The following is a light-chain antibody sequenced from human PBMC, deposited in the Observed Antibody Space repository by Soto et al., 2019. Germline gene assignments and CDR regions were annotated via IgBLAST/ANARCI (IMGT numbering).Light chain of an antibody. CDR1: QSVSNY. J-gene: IGKJ1*01. V-gene: IGKV1-39*01. CDR3: QQYHTYSWT. Sequence: DIQMTQSPSSLSASVGDRVTITCRASQSVSNYLNWYQQKPGKAPKLLIYAASSLQSGVPSRFSRGGSGTEFTLTISSLQPDDFATYYCQQYHTYSWTFGQGTKVDIK. CDR2: AAS.